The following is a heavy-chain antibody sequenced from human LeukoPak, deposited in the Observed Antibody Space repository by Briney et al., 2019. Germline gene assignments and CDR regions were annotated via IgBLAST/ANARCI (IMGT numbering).Heavy chain of an antibody. Sequence: GGSLRLSCAASGFTCSSYAMHWVRQAPGKGLEWVAVISYDGSNKYYADSVKGRFTISRDNSKNTLYLQMNSLRAEDTAVYYCARSLHSSGYYDYWGQGTLVTVSS. D-gene: IGHD3-22*01. CDR1: GFTCSSYA. V-gene: IGHV3-30-3*01. CDR3: ARSLHSSGYYDY. J-gene: IGHJ4*02. CDR2: ISYDGSNK.